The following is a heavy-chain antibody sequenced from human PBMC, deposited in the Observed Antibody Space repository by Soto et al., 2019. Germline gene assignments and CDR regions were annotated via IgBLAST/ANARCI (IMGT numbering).Heavy chain of an antibody. J-gene: IGHJ3*02. CDR2: ISSSSSTI. V-gene: IGHV3-48*02. CDR1: GFTFSSYI. CDR3: GGDSSGYYYPDVFDI. Sequence: GGSLRLSCAASGFTFSSYIMNWVRQAPGKGLEWVSYISSSSSTIYYADSVKGRFTISRDNAKNSLYLQMNSLRDEDTAVYYCGGDSSGYYYPDVFDIWGQGTMVTVSS. D-gene: IGHD3-22*01.